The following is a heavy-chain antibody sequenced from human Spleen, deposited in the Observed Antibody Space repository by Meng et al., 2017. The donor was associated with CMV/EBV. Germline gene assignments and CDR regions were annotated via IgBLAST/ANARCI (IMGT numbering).Heavy chain of an antibody. J-gene: IGHJ4*02. CDR2: ISWNSGNI. V-gene: IGHV3-9*03. CDR3: AREKGATLDY. Sequence: SLKISCAASGFPFDDYVMHWVRQGPGKGLEWVSGISWNSGNIGYADSVKGRFTISRDNAKNSLYLQMNSLRAEDMAVYYCAREKGATLDYWGQGALVTVSS. D-gene: IGHD1-26*01. CDR1: GFPFDDYV.